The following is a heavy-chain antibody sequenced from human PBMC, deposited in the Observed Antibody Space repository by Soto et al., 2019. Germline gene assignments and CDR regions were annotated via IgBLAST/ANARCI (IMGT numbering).Heavy chain of an antibody. Sequence: GESLKISCKGSGYSFTSYWIAWVRQVPGKGLELMGVIYPGDSDIRYSPSFQGQVTISADKSISTAYLQWSSLKASDSAMYFCARHYYYDISYYYPTNTQVPHDYWGQGTLVTVSS. CDR3: ARHYYYDISYYYPTNTQVPHDY. D-gene: IGHD3-22*01. CDR1: GYSFTSYW. J-gene: IGHJ4*02. CDR2: IYPGDSDI. V-gene: IGHV5-51*01.